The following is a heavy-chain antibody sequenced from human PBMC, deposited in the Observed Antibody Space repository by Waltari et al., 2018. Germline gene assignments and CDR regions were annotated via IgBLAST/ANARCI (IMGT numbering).Heavy chain of an antibody. V-gene: IGHV3-30*04. CDR2: ISSAASNR. Sequence: QVQLVESGGGVVQPGGSLRLSCTASGFRFSTFTMHWVRQAPGKGLEWVAAISSAASNRQSSGSVQGRFPISMDNSKNTLYLQMNSLGTEDTSVYYCARDNPYSSSWITFFDTFDIWGQGTMVTVSS. J-gene: IGHJ3*02. D-gene: IGHD6-13*01. CDR3: ARDNPYSSSWITFFDTFDI. CDR1: GFRFSTFT.